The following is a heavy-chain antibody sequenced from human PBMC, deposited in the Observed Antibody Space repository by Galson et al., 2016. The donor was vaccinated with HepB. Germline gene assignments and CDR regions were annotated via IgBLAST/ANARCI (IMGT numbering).Heavy chain of an antibody. J-gene: IGHJ4*02. CDR2: INPSGGTI. V-gene: IGHV1-46*01. D-gene: IGHD3-10*01. Sequence: SVKVSCKASGYTFTNYYIHWVRQAPGQGLEWMGIINPSGGTIRYAQKFQGRVTMTRDTSTSTVYMELSSLRSEDTAVFYCARYGSGSLDFWGQGTLVTVSS. CDR1: GYTFTNYY. CDR3: ARYGSGSLDF.